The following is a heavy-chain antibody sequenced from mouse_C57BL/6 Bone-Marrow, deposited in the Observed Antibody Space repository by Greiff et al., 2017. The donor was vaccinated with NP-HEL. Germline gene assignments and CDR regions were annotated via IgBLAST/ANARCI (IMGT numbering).Heavy chain of an antibody. CDR3: AKFITTVVARYFDV. D-gene: IGHD1-1*01. V-gene: IGHV1-64*01. Sequence: QVQLKQPGAELVKPGASVKLSCEASGYTFTSYWMHWVKQRPGQGLEWIGMIHPNSGSTNYNEKFKSKATLTVDKSSSTAYMQLSSLTSEDSAVYYCAKFITTVVARYFDVWGTGTTVTVSS. CDR1: GYTFTSYW. J-gene: IGHJ1*03. CDR2: IHPNSGST.